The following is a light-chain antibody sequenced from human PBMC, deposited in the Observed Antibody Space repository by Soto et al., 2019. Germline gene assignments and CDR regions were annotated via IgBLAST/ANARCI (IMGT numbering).Light chain of an antibody. CDR3: CSYAGSSTWV. CDR2: EGS. CDR1: SSDVGSYNF. Sequence: QSALTQPASVSGSPGQSITISCTGTSSDVGSYNFVSWYQQHPGKAPKLMIYEGSKRPSGDSNRFSGSKSGNTASLTISGLQAEDEADYYCCSYAGSSTWVFGGGTQLTVL. J-gene: IGLJ3*02. V-gene: IGLV2-23*01.